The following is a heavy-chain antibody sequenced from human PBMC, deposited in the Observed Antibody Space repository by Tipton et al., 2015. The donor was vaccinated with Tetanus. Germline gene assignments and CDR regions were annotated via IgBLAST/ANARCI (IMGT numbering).Heavy chain of an antibody. J-gene: IGHJ4*02. D-gene: IGHD2-2*01. V-gene: IGHV4-30-4*01. CDR3: ARFRPDYGDY. CDR1: GGSISSGDYY. Sequence: LRLSCTVSGGSISSGDYYWSWIRQPPGKGLEWIGYIYYSGSTYYNPSLKSRVTISLDTSKNQFSLKLSSVTAADTAVYYRARFRPDYGDYWGQGTLVTVSS. CDR2: IYYSGST.